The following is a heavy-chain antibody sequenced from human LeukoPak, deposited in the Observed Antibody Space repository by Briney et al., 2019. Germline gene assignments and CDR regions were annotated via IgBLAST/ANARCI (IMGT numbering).Heavy chain of an antibody. CDR3: ASGYSSSWYYFDY. CDR2: IYYSGST. CDR1: GGSISSYY. V-gene: IGHV4-59*08. D-gene: IGHD6-13*01. J-gene: IGHJ4*02. Sequence: PSETLSLTCTVSGGSISSYYWSWIRQPPGKGLEWIGYIYYSGSTNYNPSLKSRVTISVDTSKNQFSLKLSSVTAADMAVYYCASGYSSSWYYFDYWGQGTLVTVSS.